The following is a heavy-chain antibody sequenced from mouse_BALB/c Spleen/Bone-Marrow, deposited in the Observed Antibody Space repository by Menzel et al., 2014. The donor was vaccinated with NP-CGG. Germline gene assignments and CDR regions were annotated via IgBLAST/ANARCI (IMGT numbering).Heavy chain of an antibody. Sequence: QVHVKQSGAELVRPGASVKLSCKAPDYSFTNYWMHWVKQRPGQGLEWIGMIHPSDSETRLNQKFKDKATLTVDKSSSTAYMQLSSPTSEDSAVYYCAGGGSDCWCFDVWGAGTTVTVSS. CDR2: IHPSDSET. CDR1: DYSFTNYW. J-gene: IGHJ1*01. V-gene: IGHV1-74*01. CDR3: AGGGSDCWCFDV.